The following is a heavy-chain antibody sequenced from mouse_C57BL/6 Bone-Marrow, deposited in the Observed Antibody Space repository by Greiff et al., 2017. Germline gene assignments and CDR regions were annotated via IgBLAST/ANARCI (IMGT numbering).Heavy chain of an antibody. CDR3: SEDSAVYYCAPTGWFAY. V-gene: IGHV1-87*01. CDR1: YTFSRRVH. J-gene: IGHJ3*01. CDR2: GQGLEGIG. Sequence: VKLQQSGPELARPWASVKISCQAFYTFSRRVHFAIRDTNYWMQRVKQRPGQGLEGIGAIYPGNGDTNYYQTFKGKATLTAEKSASTAYMQRSSLTSEDSAVYYCAPTGWFAYWGQGTLVTVSA. D-gene: IGHD1-1*01.